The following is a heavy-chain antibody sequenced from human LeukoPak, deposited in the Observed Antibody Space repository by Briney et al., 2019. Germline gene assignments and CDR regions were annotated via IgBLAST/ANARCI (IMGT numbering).Heavy chain of an antibody. Sequence: GGSLRLSCAASGFTFSSYAMRWVRQAPGKGLEWVAVISYDGSNKYYADSVKGRFTISRDNSKNTLYLQMNSLRAEDTAVYYCARDPNYVLLWFGELRDWGQGTLVTVSS. J-gene: IGHJ1*01. CDR2: ISYDGSNK. CDR1: GFTFSSYA. V-gene: IGHV3-30*04. D-gene: IGHD3-10*01. CDR3: ARDPNYVLLWFGELRD.